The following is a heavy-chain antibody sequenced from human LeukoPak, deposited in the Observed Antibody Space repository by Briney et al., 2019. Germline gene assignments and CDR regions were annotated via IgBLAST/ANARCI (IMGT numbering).Heavy chain of an antibody. V-gene: IGHV3-30-3*01. J-gene: IGHJ4*02. CDR2: ISYDGSKK. Sequence: PGTSLRLSCAVSGFTFSRYAMHWVRQAPGKGLEWVAVISYDGSKKADSVKGRFTISRDNSKNTLYLQMTSLRAEDTAVYYCARDSSDYWGQGTLATVSS. CDR1: GFTFSRYA. CDR3: ARDSSDY.